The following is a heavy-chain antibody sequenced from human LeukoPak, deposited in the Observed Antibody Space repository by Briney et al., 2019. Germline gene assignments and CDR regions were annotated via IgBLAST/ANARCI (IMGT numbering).Heavy chain of an antibody. CDR2: ISTSGSTI. J-gene: IGHJ4*02. CDR1: GFTFSDYY. V-gene: IGHV3-11*01. CDR3: ARDLELWELPHFDY. D-gene: IGHD1-26*01. Sequence: GGSLRLSCAAYGFTFSDYYMSWIRQAPGKGLEWVTYISTSGSTIYYADSVKGRFTISRDNAKNSLHLQMNSLRAEDTAVYYCARDLELWELPHFDYWGQGTLVTVSS.